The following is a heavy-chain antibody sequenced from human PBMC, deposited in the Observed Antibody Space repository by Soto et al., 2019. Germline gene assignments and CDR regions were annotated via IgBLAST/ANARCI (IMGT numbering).Heavy chain of an antibody. Sequence: SGSAGSMSTYCWSWIRQPPGKGLEWIGYIYYSGSTNYNPSLTSRVTISVDTSKNQFSLKLSSVTAADTAVYYCARRYRGNLATWGQGPLVT. CDR1: AGSMSTYC. D-gene: IGHD1-26*01. V-gene: IGHV4-59*08. CDR2: IYYSGST. J-gene: IGHJ5*02. CDR3: ARRYRGNLAT.